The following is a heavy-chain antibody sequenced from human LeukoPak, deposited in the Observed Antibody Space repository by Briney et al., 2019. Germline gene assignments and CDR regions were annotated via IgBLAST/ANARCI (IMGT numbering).Heavy chain of an antibody. J-gene: IGHJ4*02. CDR1: GGSLSRYY. Sequence: SETLSLPRSVSGGSLSRYYWSWIRQPPVQRPDPIGHIYYSGSTSYNPSLKSRVTISVDTSKNQSSLKLSSVTAADTAVYYCARQYCSGGSCYSAVGYWGQGTLVTVSS. CDR2: IYYSGST. D-gene: IGHD2-15*01. V-gene: IGHV4-59*08. CDR3: ARQYCSGGSCYSAVGY.